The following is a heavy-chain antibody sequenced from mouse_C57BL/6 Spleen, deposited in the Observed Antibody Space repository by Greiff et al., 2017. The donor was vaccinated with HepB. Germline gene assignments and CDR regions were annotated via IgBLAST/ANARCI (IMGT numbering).Heavy chain of an antibody. CDR2: IYPGDGDT. J-gene: IGHJ4*01. Sequence: VQLQQSGPELVKPGASVKISCKASGYAFSSSWMNWVKQRPGKGLEWIGRIYPGDGDTNYNGKFKGKATLTADKSSSTAYMQLSSLTSEDSAVYFCARNQGYYAMDYWGQGTSVTVSS. V-gene: IGHV1-82*01. CDR1: GYAFSSSW. CDR3: ARNQGYYAMDY.